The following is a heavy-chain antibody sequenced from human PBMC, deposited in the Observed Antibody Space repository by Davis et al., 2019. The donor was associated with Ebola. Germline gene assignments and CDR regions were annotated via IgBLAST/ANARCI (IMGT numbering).Heavy chain of an antibody. Sequence: ASVKVSCKASGYTFTSYYMHWVRQAPGQGLEWMGWINAGNGNTKYSQKFQGRVTITRDTSASTAYMELSRLRSDDTAVFYCANTLRGLDYWGQGTLVTVSS. CDR3: ANTLRGLDY. CDR1: GYTFTSYY. J-gene: IGHJ4*02. CDR2: INAGNGNT. V-gene: IGHV1-3*01.